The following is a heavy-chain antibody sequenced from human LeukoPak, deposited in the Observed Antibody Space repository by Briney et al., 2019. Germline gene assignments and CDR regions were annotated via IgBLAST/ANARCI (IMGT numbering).Heavy chain of an antibody. CDR1: GYTFTSYG. Sequence: ASVKVSCKASGYTFTSYGISWVRQAPGQGLEWMGWISSYNGNTNYAQKLQGRVTMTTDTSTNTAYMELRSLRSDDTAVYYCARDRWDDSSGYYPDTFDIWGQGTMVTVSS. J-gene: IGHJ3*02. V-gene: IGHV1-18*01. D-gene: IGHD3-22*01. CDR2: ISSYNGNT. CDR3: ARDRWDDSSGYYPDTFDI.